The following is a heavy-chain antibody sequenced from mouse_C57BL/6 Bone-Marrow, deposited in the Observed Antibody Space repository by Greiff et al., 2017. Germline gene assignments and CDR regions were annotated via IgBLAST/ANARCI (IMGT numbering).Heavy chain of an antibody. D-gene: IGHD2-5*01. CDR1: GYTFTSYG. J-gene: IGHJ4*01. CDR3: ARLGSNYFYYYAMDY. CDR2: IYPRSGNT. Sequence: VQRVESGAELARPGASVKLSCKASGYTFTSYGISWVKQRTGQGLEWIGEIYPRSGNTYYNEKFKGKATLTADKSSSTAYMELRSLTSEDSAVYFCARLGSNYFYYYAMDYWGQGTSVTVSS. V-gene: IGHV1-81*01.